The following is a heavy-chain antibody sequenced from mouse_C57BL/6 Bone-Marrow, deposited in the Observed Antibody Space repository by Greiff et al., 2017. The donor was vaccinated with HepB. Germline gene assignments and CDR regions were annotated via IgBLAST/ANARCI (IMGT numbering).Heavy chain of an antibody. CDR2: ISSGGDYI. D-gene: IGHD1-1*01. CDR3: TRGYYYGSFCMDY. V-gene: IGHV5-9-1*02. J-gene: IGHJ4*01. CDR1: GFTFSSYA. Sequence: EVMLVESGEGLVKPGGSLKLSCAASGFTFSSYAMSWVRQTPEKRLEWVAYISSGGDYIYYADTVKGRFTISRDNARNTLYLQMSSLKSEDTAMYYCTRGYYYGSFCMDYWGQGTSVTVSS.